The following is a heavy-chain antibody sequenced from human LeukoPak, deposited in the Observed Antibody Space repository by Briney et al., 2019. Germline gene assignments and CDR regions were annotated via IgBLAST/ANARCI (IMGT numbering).Heavy chain of an antibody. J-gene: IGHJ4*02. Sequence: ASVKVSCKASGYTFTGYYMHWVRQAPGQGLEWMGWINPNSGGTNYAQKFQGRVTMTRDTSISTAYMELSSLRSDDTAVYYCARESPRYYDSSGYYNDYWGQGTLVTVSS. CDR2: INPNSGGT. D-gene: IGHD3-22*01. V-gene: IGHV1-2*02. CDR3: ARESPRYYDSSGYYNDY. CDR1: GYTFTGYY.